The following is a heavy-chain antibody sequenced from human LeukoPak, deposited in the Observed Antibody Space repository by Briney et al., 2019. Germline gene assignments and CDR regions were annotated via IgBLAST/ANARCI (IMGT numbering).Heavy chain of an antibody. J-gene: IGHJ4*02. CDR2: IGYDGTNK. Sequence: GGSLRLSCAASGFIFSTFVMHWVRQAPGKGLEWVAVIGYDGTNKYYADSVKGRFTISRDNSKNTLYLQMNSLRAEDTAVYYCARDHSSGWYSDYFDYWGQGTLVTVSS. D-gene: IGHD6-19*01. V-gene: IGHV3-33*01. CDR1: GFIFSTFV. CDR3: ARDHSSGWYSDYFDY.